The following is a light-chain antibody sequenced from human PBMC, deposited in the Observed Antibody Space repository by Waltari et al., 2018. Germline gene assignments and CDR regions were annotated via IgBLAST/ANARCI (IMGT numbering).Light chain of an antibody. CDR3: CSYAGSTLV. CDR2: EGS. CDR1: SRDVGNYDL. Sequence: QSALTQPASVSGSPGQSITISCTGTSRDVGNYDLVSLYQQHPGKVPKLIIYEGSKRPSVVSNRFSGSKSGNTASLTIAGLQAEDEADYYCCSYAGSTLVFGGGTKLTVL. V-gene: IGLV2-23*01. J-gene: IGLJ3*02.